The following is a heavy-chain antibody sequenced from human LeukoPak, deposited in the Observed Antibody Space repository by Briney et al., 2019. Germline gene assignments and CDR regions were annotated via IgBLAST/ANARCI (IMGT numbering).Heavy chain of an antibody. V-gene: IGHV3-33*01. CDR2: IWYDGNNK. CDR3: ARDMRKARFDDAFDI. Sequence: PGGSLRLSCAASGFTFSSYGMHWVRQAPGKGLEWVAVIWYDGNNKYHAGSVKGRFTISRDTSKNTLHLQMNSLRAEDTAVYYCARDMRKARFDDAFDIWGQGTMVTVSS. J-gene: IGHJ3*02. CDR1: GFTFSSYG. D-gene: IGHD3-10*01.